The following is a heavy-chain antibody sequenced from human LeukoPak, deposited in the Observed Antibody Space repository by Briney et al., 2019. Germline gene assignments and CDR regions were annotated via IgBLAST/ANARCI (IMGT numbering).Heavy chain of an antibody. CDR3: AKGLLVGATEYFQH. V-gene: IGHV3-23*01. J-gene: IGHJ1*01. CDR2: ISGSGGST. CDR1: GFTFSSYA. Sequence: GGSLRLSCAAYGFTFSSYAMSWVRQAPGKGLEWVSAISGSGGSTYYADSVKGRFTISRDNSKNTLYLQMNSLRAEDAAVYYCAKGLLVGATEYFQHWGQGTLVTVSS. D-gene: IGHD1-26*01.